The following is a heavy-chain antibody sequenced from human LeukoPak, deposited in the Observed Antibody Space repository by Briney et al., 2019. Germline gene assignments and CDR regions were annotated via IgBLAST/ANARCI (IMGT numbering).Heavy chain of an antibody. D-gene: IGHD6-13*01. Sequence: PSETLSLTCTVSGGSISSYYWSWIRQPPGKGLEWIGYIYYSGSTNYNPSLKSRVTISVDTSKNQFSLKLSSVTAADTAVCYCARDTAAAPTPYYYYGMDVWGQGTTVTVSS. CDR3: ARDTAAAPTPYYYYGMDV. V-gene: IGHV4-59*01. CDR1: GGSISSYY. CDR2: IYYSGST. J-gene: IGHJ6*02.